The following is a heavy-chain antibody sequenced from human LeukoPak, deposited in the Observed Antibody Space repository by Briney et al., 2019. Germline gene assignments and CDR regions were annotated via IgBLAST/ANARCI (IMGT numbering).Heavy chain of an antibody. CDR2: IYYSGST. J-gene: IGHJ5*02. Sequence: PSETLSLTCTVSGGSISSSSYYWGWIRQPPGKGLEWIGSIYYSGSTYYNPSLKSRVTISVDTSKNQFSLKLSSVTAADTAVYYCARGNDYGDYGGWFDPWGQGTLVTVSS. CDR3: ARGNDYGDYGGWFDP. V-gene: IGHV4-39*07. D-gene: IGHD4-17*01. CDR1: GGSISSSSYY.